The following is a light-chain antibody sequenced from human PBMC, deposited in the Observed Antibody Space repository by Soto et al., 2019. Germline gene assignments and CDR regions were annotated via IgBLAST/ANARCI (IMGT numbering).Light chain of an antibody. J-gene: IGKJ3*01. CDR3: QQANSFPRT. V-gene: IGKV1D-12*01. CDR2: AAS. Sequence: DIQMTQSPSSVSAAVGDRVAMTCRASQDIRTWLVWYQQRPGEAPELLIYAASNLQSGVPSRFSGSGSGTDFTLTISSLQPEDFATYYCQQANSFPRTFGPGTNVDIK. CDR1: QDIRTW.